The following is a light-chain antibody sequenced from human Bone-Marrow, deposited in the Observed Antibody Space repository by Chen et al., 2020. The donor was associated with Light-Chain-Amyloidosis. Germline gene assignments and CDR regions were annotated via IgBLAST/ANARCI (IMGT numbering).Light chain of an antibody. CDR1: SSDVGSSEF. Sequence: QSAVTQPASVSGSPGQSITISCTGTSSDVGSSEFVSWYQQHPGKAPQLIIFDVSNRPSGVSSRFSGSKSGNTASLTISGLQAEDEADYYCSSYSSGSTFVIFGGGTKLTVL. CDR3: SSYSSGSTFVI. V-gene: IGLV2-14*03. CDR2: DVS. J-gene: IGLJ2*01.